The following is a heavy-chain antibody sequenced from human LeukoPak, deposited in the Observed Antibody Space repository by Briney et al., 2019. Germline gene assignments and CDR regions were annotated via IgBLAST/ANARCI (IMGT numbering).Heavy chain of an antibody. Sequence: PSETLSLTCAVYGGSFSGYYWSWIRQPPGKGLEWIGEINHSGSTNYNPSLKSRVTISVDTSKNQFSLKLSSVTAADTAVYYCARRRERYFDWFIDYWGQGTLVTVSS. CDR2: INHSGST. J-gene: IGHJ4*02. V-gene: IGHV4-34*01. CDR3: ARRRERYFDWFIDY. CDR1: GGSFSGYY. D-gene: IGHD3-9*01.